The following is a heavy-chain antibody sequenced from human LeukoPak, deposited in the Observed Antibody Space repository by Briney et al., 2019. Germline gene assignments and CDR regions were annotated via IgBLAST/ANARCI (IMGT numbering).Heavy chain of an antibody. D-gene: IGHD3-3*01. CDR2: IIPIFGTA. CDR1: GCTFSSYA. J-gene: IGHJ4*02. V-gene: IGHV1-69*05. Sequence: SVKVSCKASGCTFSSYASSWVRQPPGQGLEGMGRIIPIFGTANYAQRFQGRGTITTDESTSTAYMELSSLRFEDTDVYYCARGSKIFGVVILDYWGQGTLVTVSS. CDR3: ARGSKIFGVVILDY.